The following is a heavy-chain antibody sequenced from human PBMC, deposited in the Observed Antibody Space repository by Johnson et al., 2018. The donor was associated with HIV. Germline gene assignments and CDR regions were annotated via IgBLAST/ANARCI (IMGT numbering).Heavy chain of an antibody. J-gene: IGHJ3*01. CDR1: GFTFSNYA. CDR2: ISYDGST. Sequence: QMLLVESGGGVVQPGRSLRLSCAASGFTFSNYAMHWVRQAPGRGLEWVAVISYDGSTYYADSVKGRFTISRDNSKNTLYLQMNSLRAEDTAVYYCARDGGIGSTREDAFDFWGQGTMVIVSS. CDR3: ARDGGIGSTREDAFDF. D-gene: IGHD2-2*01. V-gene: IGHV3-30-3*01.